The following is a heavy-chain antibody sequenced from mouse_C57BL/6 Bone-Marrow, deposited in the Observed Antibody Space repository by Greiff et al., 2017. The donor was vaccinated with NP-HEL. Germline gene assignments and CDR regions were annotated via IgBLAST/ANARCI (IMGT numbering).Heavy chain of an antibody. CDR1: GYAFSSSW. D-gene: IGHD2-2*01. Sequence: VQLQQSGPELVKPGASVKISCKASGYAFSSSWMNWVKQRPGKGLEWIGRIYPGDGDTNYNGKFKGKATLTADKSSSTAYMQLSSLTSEDSAVYFCARGVTTSFDYWGQGTTLTVSS. CDR3: ARGVTTSFDY. J-gene: IGHJ2*01. V-gene: IGHV1-82*01. CDR2: IYPGDGDT.